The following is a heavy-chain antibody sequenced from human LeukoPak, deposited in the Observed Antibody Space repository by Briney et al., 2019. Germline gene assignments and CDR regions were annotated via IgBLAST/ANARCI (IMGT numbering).Heavy chain of an antibody. V-gene: IGHV3-30-3*01. J-gene: IGHJ4*02. Sequence: GGSLRLSCAASGFTFSSYAMHWVRQAPGKGLEWVAVISYDGSNKYYPDSVKGRFTISRDNSKNTLFLQLNSPRTEDTAMYYCAKVWGSSVVVALATFDSWGQGTLVTVSP. CDR3: AKVWGSSVVVALATFDS. D-gene: IGHD2-15*01. CDR1: GFTFSSYA. CDR2: ISYDGSNK.